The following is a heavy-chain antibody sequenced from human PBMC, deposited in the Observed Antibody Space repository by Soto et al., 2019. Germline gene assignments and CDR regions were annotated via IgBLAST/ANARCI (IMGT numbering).Heavy chain of an antibody. CDR1: GGSISSSNW. J-gene: IGHJ4*02. CDR2: IYHSGST. Sequence: TSETLSLTCAVSGGSISSSNWWSWVRQPPGKGLEWIGEIYHSGSTNYNPSLKSRVTISVDKSKNQFSLKLSSVTAADTAVYYCARDLRGGSYRLFDYWGQGTLVTVSS. CDR3: ARDLRGGSYRLFDY. D-gene: IGHD1-26*01. V-gene: IGHV4-4*02.